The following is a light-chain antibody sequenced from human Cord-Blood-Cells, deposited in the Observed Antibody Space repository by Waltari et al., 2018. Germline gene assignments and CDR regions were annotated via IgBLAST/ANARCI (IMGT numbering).Light chain of an antibody. CDR2: DVS. Sequence: QSALTQPASVSGSPGQSITISCTGTSSDVGGYNYVPWYQQHPGKAPKLMIDDVSNRPSGVSNRFSGSKSGNTASLTISGLQAEDEADYYCSSYTSSSTLEVFGGGTKLTVL. CDR3: SSYTSSSTLEV. J-gene: IGLJ3*02. CDR1: SSDVGGYNY. V-gene: IGLV2-14*01.